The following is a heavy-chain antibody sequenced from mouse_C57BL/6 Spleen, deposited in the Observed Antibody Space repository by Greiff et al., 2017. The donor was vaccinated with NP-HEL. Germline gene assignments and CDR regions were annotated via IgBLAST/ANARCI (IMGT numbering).Heavy chain of an antibody. V-gene: IGHV5-9*01. CDR2: ISGGGGNT. Sequence: DVKLVESGGGLAKPGGSLKLSCAASGFTFSSYTMSWVRQTPEQRLEWVATISGGGGNTYYPDSVKGRFTISRDNAKNTLYLQMSSLRSEDTALYYCASPYSNYYYAMDYWGQGTSVTVSS. CDR3: ASPYSNYYYAMDY. CDR1: GFTFSSYT. D-gene: IGHD2-5*01. J-gene: IGHJ4*01.